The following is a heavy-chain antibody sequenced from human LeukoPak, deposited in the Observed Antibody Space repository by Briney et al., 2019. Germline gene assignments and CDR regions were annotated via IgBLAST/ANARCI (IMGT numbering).Heavy chain of an antibody. CDR1: GGTFISYA. CDR3: ARDHGYCSGGSCYFDY. CDR2: IIPIFGTA. J-gene: IGHJ4*02. Sequence: SVKVSCKASGGTFISYAISWVRQAPGQGLEWMGGIIPIFGTANYAQKFQGRVTITADESTSTAYMELSSLRSEDTAVYYCARDHGYCSGGSCYFDYWGQGTLVTVSS. D-gene: IGHD2-15*01. V-gene: IGHV1-69*13.